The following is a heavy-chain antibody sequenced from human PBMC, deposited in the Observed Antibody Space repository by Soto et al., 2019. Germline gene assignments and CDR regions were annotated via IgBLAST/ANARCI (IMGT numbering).Heavy chain of an antibody. CDR3: AKGMLRGISSPYYYYYYALDV. CDR1: GYTFTSYY. Sequence: ASVKVSCKASGYTFTSYYMHWVRQAPGQGLEWMGIINPSGGSTSYAQKFQGRVTMTRDTSTSTVYMELNSLRAEDTAVYYGAKGMLRGISSPYYYYYYALDVWGQGTTVTVSS. CDR2: INPSGGST. J-gene: IGHJ6*02. D-gene: IGHD3-10*01. V-gene: IGHV1-46*03.